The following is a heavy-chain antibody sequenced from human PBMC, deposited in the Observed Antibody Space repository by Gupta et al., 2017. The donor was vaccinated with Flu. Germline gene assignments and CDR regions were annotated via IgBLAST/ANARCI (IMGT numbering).Heavy chain of an antibody. D-gene: IGHD3-3*02. J-gene: IGHJ6*02. Sequence: QVELVESGGGLVQPGRSLRLSCTASGFILSSYDINWVRQAPGKGLECVAVTRDDGSENYYSDSVKGRFTMSRDNSINTLYLQMDSLTAEDTAVYYCARNFKRGRVHFYGMDVWGQGTTVTVSS. CDR3: ARNFKRGRVHFYGMDV. CDR1: GFILSSYD. V-gene: IGHV3-33*01. CDR2: TRDDGSEN.